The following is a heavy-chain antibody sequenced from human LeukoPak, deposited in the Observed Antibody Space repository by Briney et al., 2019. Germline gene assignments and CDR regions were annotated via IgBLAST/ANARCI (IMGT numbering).Heavy chain of an antibody. CDR2: IIPIFGTA. CDR3: ATDNLNYYDSSGLGGLDY. V-gene: IGHV1-69*06. Sequence: SVKVSCKASGGTFSSYAISWVRQAPGQGLEWMGGIIPIFGTANYAQKFQGRVTMTENTSTDTAYMELSSLRSEDTAVYYCATDNLNYYDSSGLGGLDYWGQGTLVTVSS. D-gene: IGHD3-22*01. CDR1: GGTFSSYA. J-gene: IGHJ4*02.